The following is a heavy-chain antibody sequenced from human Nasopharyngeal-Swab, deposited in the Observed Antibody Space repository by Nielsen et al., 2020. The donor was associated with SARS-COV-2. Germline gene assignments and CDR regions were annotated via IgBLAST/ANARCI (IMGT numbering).Heavy chain of an antibody. Sequence: ASVQVSCKASGYTFTSYHMHWVRQAPAQGLEWMGIITPSGGSTKYAQKFQGRVTMTSDTSTSTVYMYLSSLRSEDTAVYYCARDGPGGWFLDYWGQGTLVTVSS. CDR1: GYTFTSYH. CDR3: ARDGPGGWFLDY. CDR2: ITPSGGST. D-gene: IGHD6-19*01. V-gene: IGHV1-46*01. J-gene: IGHJ4*02.